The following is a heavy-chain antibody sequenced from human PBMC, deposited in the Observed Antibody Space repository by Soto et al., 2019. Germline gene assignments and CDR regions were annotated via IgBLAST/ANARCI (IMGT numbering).Heavy chain of an antibody. Sequence: SEPLSLTCPVSGGSISSYYWSWIRQPPGKGLEWIGYIYYSGSTNYNPSLKSRVTISVDTSKNQFSLKLSSVTAADTAVYYCARRYGGNFDYWGQGTLVTVSS. J-gene: IGHJ4*02. CDR2: IYYSGST. CDR1: GGSISSYY. CDR3: ARRYGGNFDY. D-gene: IGHD1-26*01. V-gene: IGHV4-59*01.